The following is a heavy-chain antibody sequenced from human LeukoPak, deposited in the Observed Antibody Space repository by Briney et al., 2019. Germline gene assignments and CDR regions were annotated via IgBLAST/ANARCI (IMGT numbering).Heavy chain of an antibody. J-gene: IGHJ4*02. Sequence: PGGSLRLSCAASGFTFSNYWMTWVRRAPGKGLEWVANIRRDGSETHYVDSVTGRFTISRDNAKDSLYLQMNSLRAEDTAVYYCARAILTGSRPFDYWGQGTLVTVSS. CDR1: GFTFSNYW. V-gene: IGHV3-7*01. CDR2: IRRDGSET. CDR3: ARAILTGSRPFDY. D-gene: IGHD3-9*01.